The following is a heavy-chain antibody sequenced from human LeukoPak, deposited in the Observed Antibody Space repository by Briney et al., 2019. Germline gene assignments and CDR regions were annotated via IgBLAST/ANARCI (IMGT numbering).Heavy chain of an antibody. J-gene: IGHJ4*02. CDR1: GFTFSSYA. V-gene: IGHV3-23*01. CDR3: AKEIDFWSGYYQPPDY. CDR2: ISGGGGST. D-gene: IGHD3-3*01. Sequence: GGSLRLSCAASGFTFSSYAMSWVRQAPGKGLEWVSAISGGGGSTYYADSVEGRFTISRDNSKNTLYLQMNSLRAEDTAVYYCAKEIDFWSGYYQPPDYWGQGTLVTVSS.